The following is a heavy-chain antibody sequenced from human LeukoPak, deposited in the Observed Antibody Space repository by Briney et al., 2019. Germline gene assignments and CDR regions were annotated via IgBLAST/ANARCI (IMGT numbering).Heavy chain of an antibody. Sequence: GGSLRLSCAASGFTFSSYAMSWVRQAPGKGLEWVSAISGSGGSTYYADSVKGRFTISRDNSKNTLYLQMNSLRAEDTAVYYCAKVGDYVHYYYGMDVWGQGTTVTVSS. CDR2: ISGSGGST. V-gene: IGHV3-23*01. D-gene: IGHD4-17*01. CDR3: AKVGDYVHYYYGMDV. CDR1: GFTFSSYA. J-gene: IGHJ6*02.